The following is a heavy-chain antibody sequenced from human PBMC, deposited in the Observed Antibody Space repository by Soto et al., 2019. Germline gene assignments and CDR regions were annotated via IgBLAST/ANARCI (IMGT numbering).Heavy chain of an antibody. CDR3: AKVTEVVVTAPYY. J-gene: IGHJ4*02. CDR2: ISGSGATT. CDR1: GFTFNRYA. D-gene: IGHD2-21*02. Sequence: EVQLLESGGGLVQPGGSLRLSCAASGFTFNRYAMNWVRQAAGKGLEWVSGISGSGATTYYADSVKGRFTISRDNSKNTLYLQMNSLGAGDTAVYYCAKVTEVVVTAPYYWGQGALVTVSS. V-gene: IGHV3-23*01.